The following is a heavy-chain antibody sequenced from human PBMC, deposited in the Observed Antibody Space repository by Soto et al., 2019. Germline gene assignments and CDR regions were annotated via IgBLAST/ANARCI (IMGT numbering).Heavy chain of an antibody. Sequence: QAPGTGRVWVAVISYVGSNTYYADSVKGRFTISRDNSKNTLYLQMNSLRAEDTAVYYCARDAGVDIVVVPATGGMDVWGQGTTVTVSS. J-gene: IGHJ6*02. D-gene: IGHD2-2*03. V-gene: IGHV3-30-3*01. CDR3: ARDAGVDIVVVPATGGMDV. CDR2: ISYVGSNT.